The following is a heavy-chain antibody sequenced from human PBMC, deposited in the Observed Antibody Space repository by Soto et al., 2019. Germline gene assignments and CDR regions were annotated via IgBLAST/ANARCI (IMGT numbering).Heavy chain of an antibody. CDR1: GFSLTTGVG. V-gene: IGHV2-5*02. D-gene: IGHD3-16*02. CDR3: AHRRAGVIFDY. CDR2: IYWDDDK. Sequence: QITLKESGPTLVKPTQTHTLTCTFSGFSLTTGVGVGWIRQPPGKALEWLALIYWDDDKRYSPSLKTRLTITKDTSKNQVVLTMINMDPVDTATYYCAHRRAGVIFDYWGQGTLVTVSS. J-gene: IGHJ4*02.